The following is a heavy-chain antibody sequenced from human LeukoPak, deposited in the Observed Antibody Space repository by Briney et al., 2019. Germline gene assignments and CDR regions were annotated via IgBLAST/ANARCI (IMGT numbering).Heavy chain of an antibody. CDR2: ISSSSSTI. D-gene: IGHD5-18*01. CDR3: ARDSGYSYGYSYYYXMXX. V-gene: IGHV3-48*01. J-gene: IGHJ6*03. CDR1: GFTFSSYS. Sequence: PGGSLRLSCAASGFTFSSYSMNWVRQAPGKGLEWVSYISSSSSTIYYADSVKGRFTISRDNAKNSLYLQMNSLRAEDTAVYYXARDSGYSYGYSYYYXMXXWGKXTTVT.